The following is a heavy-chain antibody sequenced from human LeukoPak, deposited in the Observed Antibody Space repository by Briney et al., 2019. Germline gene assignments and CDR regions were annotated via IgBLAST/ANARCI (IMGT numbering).Heavy chain of an antibody. CDR1: GVSINSHY. J-gene: IGHJ4*02. CDR2: IYYKGNT. Sequence: PSETLSLTCTVSGVSINSHYWSWIRQPPGKGLEWIGDIYYKGNTNYNPPLKSRVTISVDTSKNHLSLKLTSVLAADTAIYYCVRRDNTGWNYFDYWGQGILVTVSS. D-gene: IGHD6-19*01. V-gene: IGHV4-59*08. CDR3: VRRDNTGWNYFDY.